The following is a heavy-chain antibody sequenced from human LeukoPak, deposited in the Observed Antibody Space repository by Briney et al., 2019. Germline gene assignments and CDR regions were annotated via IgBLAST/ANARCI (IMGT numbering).Heavy chain of an antibody. D-gene: IGHD6-13*01. J-gene: IGHJ4*02. V-gene: IGHV6-1*01. CDR1: GDSVSSNSAA. CDR3: ARIPYSSSWYRARGAFDY. Sequence: SQTLSLTCAISGDSVSSNSAAWNWIRQSPSRGLEWLGRTYYRSKWYNDYAVSVKSRITINPDTSKNQFSLQLNSVTPEDTAVYYCARIPYSSSWYRARGAFDYWGQGTLVTVSS. CDR2: TYYRSKWYN.